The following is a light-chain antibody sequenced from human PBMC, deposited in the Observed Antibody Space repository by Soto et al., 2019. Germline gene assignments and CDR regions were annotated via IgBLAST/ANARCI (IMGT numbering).Light chain of an antibody. CDR3: SSYTSNTNKV. J-gene: IGLJ2*01. Sequence: QSVLTQPASVSGSPGQSITISCTGTSSDVGGYNYVSWYQQHPGKAPKLMIYDVSNRPSGVSNRFSGSKSGNTASLTISGLQAEDEADYYCSSYTSNTNKVFGGGTNLTVL. CDR1: SSDVGGYNY. V-gene: IGLV2-14*01. CDR2: DVS.